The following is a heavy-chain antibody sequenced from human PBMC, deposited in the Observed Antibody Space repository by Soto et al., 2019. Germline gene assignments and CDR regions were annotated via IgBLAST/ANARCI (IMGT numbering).Heavy chain of an antibody. J-gene: IGHJ6*02. Sequence: QVQLVQSGAEVKKPGASVKVSCKASGYTFTSYGISWVRQAPGQGLEWMGWISAYNGNTNYAQKLQGRVTMTTDTSASTAYMELRSLRSDDTAVYYCARERDRPHCSSTSCYIGNYYYYGMDVWGQGNTVTVSS. CDR1: GYTFTSYG. CDR2: ISAYNGNT. CDR3: ARERDRPHCSSTSCYIGNYYYYGMDV. V-gene: IGHV1-18*04. D-gene: IGHD2-2*02.